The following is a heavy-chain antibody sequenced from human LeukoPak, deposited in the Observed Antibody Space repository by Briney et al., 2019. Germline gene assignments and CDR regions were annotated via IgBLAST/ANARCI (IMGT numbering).Heavy chain of an antibody. Sequence: GGSLRLSCAASGFTFSSYAMHWVRQAPGKGLEWVAVISYDGSNKYYADSVKGRFTISSDNSKNTLYLQMTSLRAEDTAVYYCAREAGRSSGWYGYWGQGTLVTVSS. J-gene: IGHJ4*02. D-gene: IGHD6-19*01. CDR1: GFTFSSYA. V-gene: IGHV3-30-3*01. CDR3: AREAGRSSGWYGY. CDR2: ISYDGSNK.